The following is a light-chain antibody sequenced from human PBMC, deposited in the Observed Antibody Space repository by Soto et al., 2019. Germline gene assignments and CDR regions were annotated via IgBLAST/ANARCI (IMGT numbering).Light chain of an antibody. CDR1: QSVSSK. CDR2: DAS. CDR3: QPRSNVWT. J-gene: IGKJ1*01. Sequence: EIVLTQSPATLSLSPGERATLSCRASQSVSSKLAWYQQKPGQAPRLLIYDASNRATGIPARFSGGGSGTDFTLTISSLEPEDFAVYYCQPRSNVWTFGQGTKVEIK. V-gene: IGKV3-11*01.